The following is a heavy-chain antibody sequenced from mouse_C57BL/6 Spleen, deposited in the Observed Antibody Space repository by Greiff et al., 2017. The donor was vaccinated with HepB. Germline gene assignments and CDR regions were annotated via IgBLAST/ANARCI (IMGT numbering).Heavy chain of an antibody. J-gene: IGHJ1*03. CDR2: IDPEDGET. Sequence: EVKLMESGAELVKPGASVKLSCTASGFNIKDYYMHWVKQRTEQGLEWIGRIDPEDGETKYAPKFQGKATITADTSSNTAYLQLSSLTSEDTAVYYCARSLITTVVDWYFDVWGTGTTVTVSS. V-gene: IGHV14-2*01. CDR1: GFNIKDYY. D-gene: IGHD1-1*01. CDR3: ARSLITTVVDWYFDV.